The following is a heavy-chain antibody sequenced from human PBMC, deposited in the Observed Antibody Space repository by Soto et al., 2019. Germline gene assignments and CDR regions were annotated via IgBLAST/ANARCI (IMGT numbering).Heavy chain of an antibody. D-gene: IGHD1-1*01. J-gene: IGHJ4*02. CDR1: GYTFTSYD. V-gene: IGHV1-8*01. CDR3: ARRAETNGWNGFGADKYYFDF. CDR2: MNPNTGNS. Sequence: ASVDVSCKPSGYTFTSYDIYWGRQATGQGLECMGWMNPNTGNSGYAQKFQGRVTMTSDTSISTAHMELSSLRSEDTAVYYCARRAETNGWNGFGADKYYFDFWGQGTLVTVSS.